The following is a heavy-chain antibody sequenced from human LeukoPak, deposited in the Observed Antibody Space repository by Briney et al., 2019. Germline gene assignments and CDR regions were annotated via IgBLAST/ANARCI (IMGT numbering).Heavy chain of an antibody. CDR2: IKQDGSDK. Sequence: GGSLRLSCAASGFAFTNYYMSWVRQAPGKGLEWVANIKQDGSDKYYVDSVKGRFTISRDNAKRSLYLQMNSLRAEDTAVYYCARDRRLRLGELSLGYWGQGTLVTVSS. J-gene: IGHJ4*02. CDR1: GFAFTNYY. CDR3: ARDRRLRLGELSLGY. D-gene: IGHD3-16*02. V-gene: IGHV3-7*01.